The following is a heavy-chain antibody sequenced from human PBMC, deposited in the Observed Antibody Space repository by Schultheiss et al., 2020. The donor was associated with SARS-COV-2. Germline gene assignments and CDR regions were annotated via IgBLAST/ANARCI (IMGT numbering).Heavy chain of an antibody. V-gene: IGHV1-2*02. D-gene: IGHD6-13*01. J-gene: IGHJ4*02. CDR2: MNPNSGGT. CDR3: ARAIRAAATLIGSVG. CDR1: GYTFTSYY. Sequence: ASVKVSCKASGYTFTSYYMHWVRQATGQGLEWMGWMNPNSGGTNYAQKFQGRVTMTRDTSISTAYMELSRLRSDDTAVYYCARAIRAAATLIGSVGWGQGTLVTVSS.